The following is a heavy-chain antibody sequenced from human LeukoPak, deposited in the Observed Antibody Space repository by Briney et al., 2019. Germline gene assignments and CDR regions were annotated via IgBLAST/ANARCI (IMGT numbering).Heavy chain of an antibody. D-gene: IGHD3-10*01. CDR1: GFTFSDYW. Sequence: GGCLRLSCEASGFTFSDYWMSWVRQAPGKGLEWVANIRTDGSEKHYVDSVKGRFTISRDNAKNSLYLQMTSLRGEDTAVYFCAKYSYGSGTSFDPWGQGTLVTVSS. J-gene: IGHJ5*01. CDR3: AKYSYGSGTSFDP. V-gene: IGHV3-7*01. CDR2: IRTDGSEK.